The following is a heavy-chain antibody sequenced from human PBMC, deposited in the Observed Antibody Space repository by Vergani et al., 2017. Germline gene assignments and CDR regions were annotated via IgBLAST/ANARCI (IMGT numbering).Heavy chain of an antibody. J-gene: IGHJ4*02. Sequence: EVQLLESGGSLKQPGGSVRLSCAASGFTFSTYAMHWVRQAPGKGLEWVSALTGGGVSTYYADSFKGRFIISRDNSRDTLYLQMNSLRPEDTATYYCVKDAGSYENFFDSWCQGTLVTVSS. CDR2: LTGGGVST. V-gene: IGHV3-23*01. D-gene: IGHD1-26*01. CDR1: GFTFSTYA. CDR3: VKDAGSYENFFDS.